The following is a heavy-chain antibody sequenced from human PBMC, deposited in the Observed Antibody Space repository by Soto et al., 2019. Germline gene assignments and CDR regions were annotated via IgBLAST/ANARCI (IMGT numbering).Heavy chain of an antibody. J-gene: IGHJ4*01. CDR3: AGGGSGHYDFDY. V-gene: IGHV3-30*03. CDR1: GITLSTYG. Sequence: QVQPVESGGGVVQPGRSLRLSCTAAGITLSTYGMHWVRQAPGKGLEWVAGISYDGNIKDYADSVKGRFTISRDNSKNALYVQMNSLRAEDTAVYYCAGGGSGHYDFDYWGHGTLVTVSS. CDR2: ISYDGNIK. D-gene: IGHD4-17*01.